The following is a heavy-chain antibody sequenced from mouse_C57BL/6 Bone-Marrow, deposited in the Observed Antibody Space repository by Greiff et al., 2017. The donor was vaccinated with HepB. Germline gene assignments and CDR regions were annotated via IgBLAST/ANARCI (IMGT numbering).Heavy chain of an antibody. CDR2: ISSGGDYI. V-gene: IGHV5-9-1*02. J-gene: IGHJ3*01. CDR3: TRARYYYGPFAY. CDR1: GFTFSSYA. D-gene: IGHD1-1*01. Sequence: DVQLVESGEGLVKPGGSLKLSCAASGFTFSSYAMSWVRQTPEKRLEWVAYISSGGDYIYYADTVKGRFTISRDNARNTLYLQMSSLKSEDTAMYYCTRARYYYGPFAYWGQGTLVTVSA.